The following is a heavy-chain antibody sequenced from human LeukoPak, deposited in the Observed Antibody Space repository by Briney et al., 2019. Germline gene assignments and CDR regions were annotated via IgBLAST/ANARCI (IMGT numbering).Heavy chain of an antibody. CDR1: GYSFTSHW. CDR2: IYPGDSDI. J-gene: IGHJ6*03. CDR3: ARHMSATVAGNNYYYYMDV. Sequence: GESLKISCKGSGYSFTSHWIGWVRQMPGRGLEWMGIIYPGDSDIRYSPSFQGQVTMSVDKSISTAYLQWSSLKASDTAMYYCARHMSATVAGNNYYYYMDVWGKGTTVTVSS. V-gene: IGHV5-51*01. D-gene: IGHD6-19*01.